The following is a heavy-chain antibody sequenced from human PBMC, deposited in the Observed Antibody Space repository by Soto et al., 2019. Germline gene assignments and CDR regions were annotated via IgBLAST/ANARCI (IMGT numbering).Heavy chain of an antibody. CDR2: IWYDESNK. J-gene: IGHJ4*02. Sequence: PGGSLRLSCAASGFTFSLYGMQWVRQAPGKGLEWVAVIWYDESNKYYADSAKGRFTISRDNSKNTLYLQMSGLTAEDTAVYYCARTPRLLDSWGLGTLVTVSS. D-gene: IGHD6-6*01. V-gene: IGHV3-33*01. CDR1: GFTFSLYG. CDR3: ARTPRLLDS.